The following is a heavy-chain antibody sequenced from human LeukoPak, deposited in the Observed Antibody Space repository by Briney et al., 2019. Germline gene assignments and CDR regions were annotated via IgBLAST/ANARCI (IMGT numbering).Heavy chain of an antibody. V-gene: IGHV4-4*07. CDR3: AREPYCGSTSCFHMDV. D-gene: IGHD2-2*01. J-gene: IGHJ6*03. CDR1: GGSLSTYY. Sequence: SETPSLTCTVSGGSLSTYYWSWIRQPAGEGLEWIGRTYKSGNTHYNPSLKSRATMSVDTSKNQFSLKLTSVTAADTAVYYCAREPYCGSTSCFHMDVWGKGITVTVSS. CDR2: TYKSGNT.